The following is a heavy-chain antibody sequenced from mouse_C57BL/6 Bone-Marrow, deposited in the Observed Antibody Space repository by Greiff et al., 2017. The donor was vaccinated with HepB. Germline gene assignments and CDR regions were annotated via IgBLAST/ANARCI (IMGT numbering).Heavy chain of an antibody. CDR2: ISYSGST. CDR1: GYSITSDY. J-gene: IGHJ4*01. CDR3: ARDFITTVVARAMDY. V-gene: IGHV3-8*01. D-gene: IGHD1-1*01. Sequence: EVQLQQSGPGLAKPSQTLSLTCSVTGYSITSDYWNWIRNFPGNKLEYMGYISYSGSTYYNPSLKSRISITRDTSKNQYYLQLNSVTTEDTATYYCARDFITTVVARAMDYWGQGTSVTVSS.